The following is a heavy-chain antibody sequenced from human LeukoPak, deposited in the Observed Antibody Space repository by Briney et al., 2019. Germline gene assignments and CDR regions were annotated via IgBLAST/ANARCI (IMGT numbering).Heavy chain of an antibody. CDR2: IIPIFGTA. D-gene: IGHD6-13*01. V-gene: IGHV1-69*05. J-gene: IGHJ6*03. CDR1: GGTFSSYA. CDR3: AGGIAAAGLYYYYMDV. Sequence: ASMKVSCKASGGTFSSYAISWVRQAPGQGLEWMGGIIPIFGTANYAQKFQGRVTITTDESTSTAYMELSSLRSEDTAVYYCAGGIAAAGLYYYYMDVWGKGTTVTVSS.